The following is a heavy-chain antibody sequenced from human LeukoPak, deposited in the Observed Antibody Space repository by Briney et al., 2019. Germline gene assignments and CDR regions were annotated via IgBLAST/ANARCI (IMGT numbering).Heavy chain of an antibody. CDR1: GYSLTSYW. Sequence: GESLKISCKGSGYSLTSYWIGWVRQMPGKGLEWMGIIYPGDSDTRYSPSFQGQVTISADKSISTAYLQWSSLKASDTAMYYCARPAMVRGVSGYYFDYWGQGTLVTVSS. J-gene: IGHJ4*02. D-gene: IGHD3-10*01. V-gene: IGHV5-51*01. CDR3: ARPAMVRGVSGYYFDY. CDR2: IYPGDSDT.